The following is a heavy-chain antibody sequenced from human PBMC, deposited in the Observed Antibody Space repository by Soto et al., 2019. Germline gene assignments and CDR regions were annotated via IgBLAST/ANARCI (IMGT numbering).Heavy chain of an antibody. CDR1: GGSLSGATYS. V-gene: IGHV4-30-2*01. CDR3: ARSREFDT. J-gene: IGHJ5*02. Sequence: GPGPEITSETLSLTCGVSGGSLSGATYSWNWIRQTPGKGLEWIGYIFPSGTTYYNPSLRSRVTISRGVSKNQFSLSLRSLTAADTAVYYCARSREFDTWSQETLLTIAS. CDR2: IFPSGTT.